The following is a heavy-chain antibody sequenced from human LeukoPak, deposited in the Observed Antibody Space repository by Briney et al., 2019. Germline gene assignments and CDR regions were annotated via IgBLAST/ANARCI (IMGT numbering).Heavy chain of an antibody. V-gene: IGHV3-23*01. CDR2: ISGSGGST. D-gene: IGHD4-17*01. J-gene: IGHJ4*02. CDR3: AKDRTVTTVYFDY. CDR1: GFTFGSYA. Sequence: PGGSLRLSCAASGFTFGSYAMSWVRQAPGKGLEWVSAISGSGGSTYYADSVKGRFTLSRDNSKNTLYLQMNSLRAEDTAVYYCAKDRTVTTVYFDYWGQGTLVTVSS.